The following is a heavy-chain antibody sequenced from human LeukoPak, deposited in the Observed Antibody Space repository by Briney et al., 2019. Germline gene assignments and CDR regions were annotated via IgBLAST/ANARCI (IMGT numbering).Heavy chain of an antibody. CDR1: GYTFTSYY. CDR3: ARGYSYGQWGVF. V-gene: IGHV1-69*13. D-gene: IGHD5-18*01. CDR2: IIPIFGTA. J-gene: IGHJ4*02. Sequence: ASVKVSCKASGYTFTSYYMHWVRQAPGQGLEWMGGIIPIFGTANYAQKFQGRVTITADESTSTAYMELSSLRSEDTAVYYCARGYSYGQWGVFWGQGTLVTVSS.